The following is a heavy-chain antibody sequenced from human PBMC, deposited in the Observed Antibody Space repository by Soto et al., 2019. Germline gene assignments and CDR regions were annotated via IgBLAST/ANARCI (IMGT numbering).Heavy chain of an antibody. CDR2: IYWDDDK. J-gene: IGHJ4*02. CDR1: GFSLSTSGVG. V-gene: IGHV2-5*02. Sequence: QITLKESGPTLVKPTQTLTLTCTFSGFSLSTSGVGVGWIRQPPGKALEWLAFIYWDDDKRYSPSLKSRLTIIKDTSKTQVVLRMTYIDPVDTATYNCPPLVVAGVTYYFDYWGQGTLVSVSS. D-gene: IGHD2-15*01. CDR3: PPLVVAGVTYYFDY.